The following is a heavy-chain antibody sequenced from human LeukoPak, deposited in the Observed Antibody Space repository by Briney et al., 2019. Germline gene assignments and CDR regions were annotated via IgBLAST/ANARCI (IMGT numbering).Heavy chain of an antibody. J-gene: IGHJ4*02. V-gene: IGHV1-69*05. CDR3: ARGQCSSTSCYMGYYFDY. D-gene: IGHD2-2*02. CDR2: IIPIFGTA. Sequence: ASVKVSCKASGGTFSSYAISWVRQAPGQGLEWMGGIIPIFGTANYAQKFQGRVTITTDESTSTAYMELSGLRSEDTAVYYCARGQCSSTSCYMGYYFDYWGQGTLVTVSS. CDR1: GGTFSSYA.